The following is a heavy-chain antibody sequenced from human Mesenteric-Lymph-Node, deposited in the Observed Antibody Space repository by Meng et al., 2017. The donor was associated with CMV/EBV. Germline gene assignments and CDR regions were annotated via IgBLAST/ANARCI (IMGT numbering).Heavy chain of an antibody. V-gene: IGHV3-23*01. D-gene: IGHD2/OR15-2a*01. CDR2: ISGSGRST. J-gene: IGHJ2*01. CDR3: ARDLSVTGYFDL. CDR1: GFTFSNYG. Sequence: GGSLRLSCAASGFTFSNYGINWVRQVPGKGLEWVSGISGSGRSTYYADSVKGRFTIFRDNSKNTVYLQMNSLRAEDTAVYYCARDLSVTGYFDLWGRGTLVTVSS.